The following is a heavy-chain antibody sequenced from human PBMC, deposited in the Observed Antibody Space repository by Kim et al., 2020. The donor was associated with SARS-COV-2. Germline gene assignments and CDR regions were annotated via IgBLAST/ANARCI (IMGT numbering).Heavy chain of an antibody. J-gene: IGHJ4*02. CDR1: GFTFSSYA. Sequence: GGSLRLSCAASGFTFSSYAMHWVRQAPGKGLEWVAVISYDGSNKYYADSVKGRFTISRDNSKNTLYLQMNSLRAEDTAVYYCARDLGSSTSCYVCGFDYWGQGTLVTVSS. CDR3: ARDLGSSTSCYVCGFDY. D-gene: IGHD2-2*01. CDR2: ISYDGSNK. V-gene: IGHV3-30*04.